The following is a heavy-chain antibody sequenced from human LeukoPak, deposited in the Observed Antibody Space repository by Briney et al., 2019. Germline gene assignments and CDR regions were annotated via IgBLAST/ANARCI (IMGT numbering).Heavy chain of an antibody. Sequence: PGGSLRLSCAASGFTFSSYGMHWVRQAPGKGLEWVAFVRYDGSNKYYADSVKGRFTISRDTSKNTLYLLMNSLRAEDTAVYYCARVKFRAADYWGQGTLVTVSS. J-gene: IGHJ4*02. V-gene: IGHV3-30*02. CDR1: GFTFSSYG. CDR2: VRYDGSNK. CDR3: ARVKFRAADY.